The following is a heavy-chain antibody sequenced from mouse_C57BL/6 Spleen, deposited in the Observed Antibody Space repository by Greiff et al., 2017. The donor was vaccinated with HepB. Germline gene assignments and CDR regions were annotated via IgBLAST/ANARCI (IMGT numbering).Heavy chain of an antibody. D-gene: IGHD1-1*01. V-gene: IGHV3-6*01. Sequence: EVKLQESGPGLVKPSQSLSLTCSVTGYSITSGYYWNWIRQFPGNKLEWMGYISYDGSNNYNPSLKNRISITRDTSKNQFFLKLNSVTTEDTATYYCARAGYLLLRNYFDYWGQGTTLTVSS. J-gene: IGHJ2*01. CDR3: ARAGYLLLRNYFDY. CDR2: ISYDGSN. CDR1: GYSITSGYY.